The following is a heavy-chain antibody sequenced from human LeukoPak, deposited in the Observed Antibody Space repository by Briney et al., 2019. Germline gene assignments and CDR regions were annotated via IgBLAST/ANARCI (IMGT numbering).Heavy chain of an antibody. CDR1: GGSFSGYY. D-gene: IGHD3-22*01. V-gene: IGHV4-34*01. Sequence: SETLSLTCAVYGGSFSGYYWSGIRQPPGKGLEGIGEINHSGSTNYNPSLKSRGPVSVDTPKNQLSLKLRSVTGADTAVYYCARYYYDSSGYFNFEYWGEGTLVTVSS. CDR3: ARYYYDSSGYFNFEY. CDR2: INHSGST. J-gene: IGHJ4*02.